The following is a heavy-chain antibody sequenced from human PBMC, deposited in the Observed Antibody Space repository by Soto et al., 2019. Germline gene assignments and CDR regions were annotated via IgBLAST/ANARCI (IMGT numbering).Heavy chain of an antibody. CDR3: ASSLLTPFDY. CDR1: GYTVSSYW. J-gene: IGHJ4*02. D-gene: IGHD7-27*01. Sequence: GGSLRLSFAACGYTVSSYWMHWVRQAPGKGLVWVSRINSDGSSTSYADSVKGRFTISRDNAKNTLYLQMNSLRAEDTAMFYCASSLLTPFDYWGQGTLVTVSS. V-gene: IGHV3-74*01. CDR2: INSDGSST.